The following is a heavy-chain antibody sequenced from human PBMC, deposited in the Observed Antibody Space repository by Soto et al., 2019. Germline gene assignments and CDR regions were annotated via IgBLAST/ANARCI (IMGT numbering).Heavy chain of an antibody. V-gene: IGHV3-23*01. CDR3: AKFGMATTKRSPPYYIDY. Sequence: PGGSLRLSCAASGFTFSSYAMSWVRQAPGKVLEWVSSISGSGGGTYYADSVKGRFTFSRDNSKNTLYLQMNSLRAEDTAVYYCAKFGMATTKRSPPYYIDYWGQGALVTVSS. D-gene: IGHD1-1*01. CDR1: GFTFSSYA. CDR2: ISGSGGGT. J-gene: IGHJ4*02.